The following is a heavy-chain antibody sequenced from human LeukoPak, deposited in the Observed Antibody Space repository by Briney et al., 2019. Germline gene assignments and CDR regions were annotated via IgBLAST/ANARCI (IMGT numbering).Heavy chain of an antibody. J-gene: IGHJ2*01. CDR2: VHISGTT. Sequence: TSETLSLTCTVAVEYISSYYWSWIRQSAENGLEWIGRVHISGTTHYNPSLQGRVTMSVDTSKNQFSLNLNSVTAADTAVYYCASDPGAAYHDWYFDLWGRGTVVTVSS. CDR3: ASDPGAAYHDWYFDL. V-gene: IGHV4-4*07. D-gene: IGHD3-16*01. CDR1: VEYISSYY.